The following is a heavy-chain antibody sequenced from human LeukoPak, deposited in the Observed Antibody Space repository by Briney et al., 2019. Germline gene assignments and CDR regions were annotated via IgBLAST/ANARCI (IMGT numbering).Heavy chain of an antibody. CDR1: GGSVSSGSYY. CDR2: IHYSGST. D-gene: IGHD6-6*01. J-gene: IGHJ1*01. CDR3: ARGGAARLHFQN. Sequence: SETLSLTCSVSGGSVSSGSYYWSWIRQPPGKGREWIGDIHYSGSTNYNPSLKSRVTISVDTSKNQFSLNLNSVTAADTAVYYCARGGAARLHFQNWGQGTLVTVSS. V-gene: IGHV4-61*01.